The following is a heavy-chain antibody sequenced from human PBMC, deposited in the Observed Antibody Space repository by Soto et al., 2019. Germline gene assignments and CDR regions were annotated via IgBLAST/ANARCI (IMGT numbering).Heavy chain of an antibody. CDR2: ISGSGGST. D-gene: IGHD2-21*02. Sequence: EVQLLESGGGLVQPGGSLRLSCAASGFTFSSYAMSWVRQAPGKGLEWVSAISGSGGSTYYADSVKGRFTIFRDNSKNTLYLQMNSLSAEDTAVYYCAKDYCGGDCSTYFDYWGQGTLVTVSS. CDR3: AKDYCGGDCSTYFDY. J-gene: IGHJ4*02. V-gene: IGHV3-23*01. CDR1: GFTFSSYA.